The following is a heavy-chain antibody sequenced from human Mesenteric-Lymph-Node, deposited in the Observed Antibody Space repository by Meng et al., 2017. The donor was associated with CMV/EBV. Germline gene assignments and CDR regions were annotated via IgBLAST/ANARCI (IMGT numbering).Heavy chain of an antibody. J-gene: IGHJ3*01. CDR2: FNVDGNNT. CDR3: ARLYTTTFGHAFDF. V-gene: IGHV3-74*03. CDR1: AFIFSTYW. Sequence: SAFIFSTYWMHWVRQAPEKGLVWVSHFNVDGNNTTYADSVKGRFTISRDSAKNSLYLQMNSLRAEDTAVYYCARLYTTTFGHAFDFWGQGTMVTVSS. D-gene: IGHD2-2*02.